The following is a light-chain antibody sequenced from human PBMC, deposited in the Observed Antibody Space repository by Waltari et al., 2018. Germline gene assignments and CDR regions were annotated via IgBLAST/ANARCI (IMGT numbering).Light chain of an antibody. CDR2: LVS. CDR3: MQARQTPWT. Sequence: DIVMTQSPLSLPVSPGPPASISCRSRQSLLHSRGYTFLDWCLQKPVRSPQPLIYLVSNRASGVPDRFRGRGSGTDFTLKISRVEAEDVGVYYCMQARQTPWTFGQGTKVEIK. CDR1: QSLLHSRGYTF. J-gene: IGKJ1*01. V-gene: IGKV2-28*01.